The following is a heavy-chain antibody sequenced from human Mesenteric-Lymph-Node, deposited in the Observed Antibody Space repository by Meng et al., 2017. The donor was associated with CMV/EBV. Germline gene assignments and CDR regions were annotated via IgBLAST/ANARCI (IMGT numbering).Heavy chain of an antibody. J-gene: IGHJ6*02. CDR2: ISSSSSYI. D-gene: IGHD2-2*01. CDR3: ARGGVSSTSQGMDV. V-gene: IGHV3-21*01. CDR1: GFTFSSYS. Sequence: LSLTCASSGFTFSSYSMNCVRQAQGKGLVWVSSISSSSSYIYYADSVKGRFTISRDNAKNSLYLQMNSLRAEDTAVYYCARGGVSSTSQGMDVWGQGTTVTVSS.